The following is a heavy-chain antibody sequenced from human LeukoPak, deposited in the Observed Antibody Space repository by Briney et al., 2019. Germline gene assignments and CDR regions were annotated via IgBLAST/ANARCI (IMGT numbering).Heavy chain of an antibody. J-gene: IGHJ4*02. V-gene: IGHV3-48*04. D-gene: IGHD6-13*01. CDR3: AGGYYSSWFPNFDY. CDR2: ISLSGSTL. CDR1: GFTFSSYS. Sequence: PGGSLRLSCAASGFTFSSYSMNWIRQAPGKGLEWLSYISLSGSTLYYADSVKGRFTISRDNAKNSLYLQMNSLRAEDTAVYYRAGGYYSSWFPNFDYWGQGTLVTVSS.